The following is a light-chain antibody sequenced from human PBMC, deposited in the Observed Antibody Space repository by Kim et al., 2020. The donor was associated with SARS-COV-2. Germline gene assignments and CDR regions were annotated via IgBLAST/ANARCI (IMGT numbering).Light chain of an antibody. J-gene: IGKJ5*01. V-gene: IGKV3-20*01. Sequence: EIELTQSPGTLSLSPGERATLSCRTSQSVRSNFLAWYQQKPGQAPRLLIHGASSRATGIPDRFSGSGSGTDFTLTISRLEPEDFAVYYCQQYGSSPITFGQGTRLEIK. CDR1: QSVRSNF. CDR3: QQYGSSPIT. CDR2: GAS.